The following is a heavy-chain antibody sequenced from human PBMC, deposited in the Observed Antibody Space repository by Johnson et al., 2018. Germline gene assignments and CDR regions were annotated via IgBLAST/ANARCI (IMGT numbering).Heavy chain of an antibody. V-gene: IGHV3-9*01. CDR1: GFPFDDYA. CDR2: IRWNSCSI. CDR3: ARDLRGRPPEAFDI. J-gene: IGHJ3*02. D-gene: IGHD2-15*01. Sequence: VQLVESGGGLVQPGRSLRLSCAASGFPFDDYAMHWVRQAPGKGLEWVSGIRWNSCSIGYAYSVKGRFTISRDNAKKSLYLPMNSLRAEDTALYYCARDLRGRPPEAFDIWGQGTMVTVSS.